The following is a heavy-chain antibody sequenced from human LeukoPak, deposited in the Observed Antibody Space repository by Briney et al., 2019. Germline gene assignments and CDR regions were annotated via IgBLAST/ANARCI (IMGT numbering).Heavy chain of an antibody. CDR2: FDPEDGET. D-gene: IGHD4-17*01. V-gene: IGHV1-24*01. CDR3: ATDSLHDYGDSTAYFDY. CDR1: GYTLTELS. Sequence: ASVKVSCKVSGYTLTELSMHWVRQAPGKGLEWMGGFDPEDGETIYAQKFQGRVTMTEDTSTDTAYMELSSLRSEDTAVYYCATDSLHDYGDSTAYFDYWAREPWSPSPQ. J-gene: IGHJ4*02.